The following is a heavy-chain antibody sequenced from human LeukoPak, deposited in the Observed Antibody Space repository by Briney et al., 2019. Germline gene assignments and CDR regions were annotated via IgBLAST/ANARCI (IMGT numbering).Heavy chain of an antibody. D-gene: IGHD2-21*02. CDR2: IYYSGST. J-gene: IGHJ3*02. CDR1: GGSLSSNPYY. V-gene: IGHV4-39*01. CDR3: ARQPISIVVVTAIGAFDI. Sequence: SETLSLACTVSGGSLSSNPYYWGWLRQPPGKGLEWLGSIYYSGSTYYNPSLESRLTISVDTSKNQFSLKLSSVTATDTPVYYCARQPISIVVVTAIGAFDIWGQGTRVTVSS.